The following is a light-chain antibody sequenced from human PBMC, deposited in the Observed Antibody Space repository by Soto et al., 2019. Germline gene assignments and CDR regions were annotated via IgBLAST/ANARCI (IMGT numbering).Light chain of an antibody. V-gene: IGLV2-14*01. CDR1: SSDVGVYNY. Sequence: QSALTQPASVSGSPGQSITISCTGTSSDVGVYNYVSWYQQHPGKVPKLMIYDVSNRPSGVSNRFSGSKSGNTASLTISGLQAGDEADYYCSSYTSSSTPYVFGTGTKVTVL. J-gene: IGLJ1*01. CDR2: DVS. CDR3: SSYTSSSTPYV.